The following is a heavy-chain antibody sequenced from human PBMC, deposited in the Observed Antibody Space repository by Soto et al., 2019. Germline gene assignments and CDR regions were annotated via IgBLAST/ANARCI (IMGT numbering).Heavy chain of an antibody. J-gene: IGHJ4*02. V-gene: IGHV3-23*01. CDR2: ISGGGSNT. D-gene: IGHD4-4*01. CDR1: GFPFSSYV. CDR3: AKDSNKYSSSLRGRYFDY. Sequence: EVQLLESGGGLVQRGGSLRLSCAASGFPFSSYVRSWVGQAPGKGLEWVSGISGGGSNTFYADSVKGRFTISRDNSKNTLLLQMNSLGAEDTAVYYCAKDSNKYSSSLRGRYFDYWGQGIGVTVSS.